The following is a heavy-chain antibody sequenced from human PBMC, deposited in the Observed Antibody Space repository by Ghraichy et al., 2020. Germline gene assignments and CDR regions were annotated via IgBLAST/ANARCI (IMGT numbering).Heavy chain of an antibody. CDR1: GDSISHYY. J-gene: IGHJ6*02. V-gene: IGHV4-59*01. D-gene: IGHD2-21*01. CDR2: VHYSGSS. CDR3: ARLVIASTIRYGLDV. Sequence: ETLSLTCAISGDSISHYYWSWIRQPPGKGLEWLGYVHYSGSSSYNPSLGSRVTMSVDTSTKVFSLSLSSVTAADTAVYYCARLVIASTIRYGLDVWGQGTTVTVSS.